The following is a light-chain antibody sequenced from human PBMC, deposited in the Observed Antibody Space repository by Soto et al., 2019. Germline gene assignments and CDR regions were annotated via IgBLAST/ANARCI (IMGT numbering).Light chain of an antibody. CDR1: QSVSSSY. CDR2: GAS. V-gene: IGKV3-20*01. J-gene: IGKJ1*01. Sequence: EIVLTQSPGTLSLSPGERSTLSCSASQSVSSSYLAWYQQKPGQAPRLLIHGASSRATGIPDRFSGSGSGTDFTLTISSLQPEDFATYYCQQTYSNPRTFGQGTKVDIK. CDR3: QQTYSNPRT.